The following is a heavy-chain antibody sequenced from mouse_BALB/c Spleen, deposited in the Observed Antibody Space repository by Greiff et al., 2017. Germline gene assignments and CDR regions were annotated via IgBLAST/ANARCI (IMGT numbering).Heavy chain of an antibody. CDR3: ARDDYDEGGHYYAMDY. J-gene: IGHJ4*01. Sequence: EVQLQQSGAELVKPGASVKLSCTASGFNINDTYMHWVKQRPEQGLEWIGRIDPANGNTKYDPKFQGKATITADTSSNTAYLQLSSLTSEDTAVYYCARDDYDEGGHYYAMDYWGQGTSVTVSS. V-gene: IGHV14-3*02. CDR1: GFNINDTY. D-gene: IGHD2-4*01. CDR2: IDPANGNT.